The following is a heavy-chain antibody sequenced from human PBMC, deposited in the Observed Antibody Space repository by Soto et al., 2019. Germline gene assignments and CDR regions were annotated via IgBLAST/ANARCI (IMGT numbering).Heavy chain of an antibody. V-gene: IGHV3-74*01. CDR2: INEDGSAT. J-gene: IGHJ4*02. CDR1: GFTFSGSW. Sequence: EVQLVESGGGLVQPGGSLRLSCAASGFTFSGSWMHWVRQAPGKGLVWVSRINEDGSATSYADFVKGRFTISRDNAKDTLFLQMNGLRAEDTAVYYCARGIFGSGTANDYWGQGTLVTVSS. D-gene: IGHD3-10*01. CDR3: ARGIFGSGTANDY.